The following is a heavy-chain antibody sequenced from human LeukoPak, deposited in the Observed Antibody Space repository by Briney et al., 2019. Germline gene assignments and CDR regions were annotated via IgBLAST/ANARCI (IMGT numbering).Heavy chain of an antibody. CDR3: ARDYYGSGGYSPFDY. V-gene: IGHV3-21*01. CDR2: INSSSSYM. Sequence: GGSLRLSCAASGFTFSSYSMNWVRQAPGKGLDWVSSINSSSSYMHYADSVKGRFTISRDNAENSLYLQMDSLRAEGAAVYYCARDYYGSGGYSPFDYWGQGTLVTVSS. D-gene: IGHD3-10*01. CDR1: GFTFSSYS. J-gene: IGHJ4*02.